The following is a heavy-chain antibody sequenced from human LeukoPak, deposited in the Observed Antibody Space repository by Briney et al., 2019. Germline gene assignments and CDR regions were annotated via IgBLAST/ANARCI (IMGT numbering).Heavy chain of an antibody. Sequence: PSQTLSLTCTVSGGSISGGGYYWSWIRQHPGKGLEWIGYIYYSGSTYYNPSLKSRVTISVDTSKNQFSLKLSSVTAADTAVYYCTRAPLGLRLGELSLSGDYFDYWGQGTLVTVSS. D-gene: IGHD3-16*02. CDR2: IYYSGST. CDR1: GGSISGGGYY. J-gene: IGHJ4*02. V-gene: IGHV4-31*03. CDR3: TRAPLGLRLGELSLSGDYFDY.